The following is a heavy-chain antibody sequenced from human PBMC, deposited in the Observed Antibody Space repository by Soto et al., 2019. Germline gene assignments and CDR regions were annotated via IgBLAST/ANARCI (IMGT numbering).Heavy chain of an antibody. CDR3: ARDRGSYGYVN. J-gene: IGHJ4*02. CDR2: ISGSGNAT. CDR1: GFSFRNHA. D-gene: IGHD3-16*01. V-gene: IGHV3-23*01. Sequence: EVLLLESGGGLVQPGGSLRLSCATSGFSFRNHAMTWFRQAPGKGLEWVSSISGSGNATYYADSVKGRFTISRDNFKTTLSLQINSLTGHDTALYYCARDRGSYGYVNWGQGTLVTVSS.